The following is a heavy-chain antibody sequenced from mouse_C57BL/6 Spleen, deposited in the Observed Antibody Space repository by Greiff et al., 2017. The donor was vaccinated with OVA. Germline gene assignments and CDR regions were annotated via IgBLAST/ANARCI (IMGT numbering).Heavy chain of an antibody. V-gene: IGHV1-72*01. CDR2: IDPNSGGT. CDR3: AREGYYGSSYDWFAY. J-gene: IGHJ3*01. CDR1: GYTFTSYW. Sequence: QVQLQQPGAELVKPGASVKLSCKASGYTFTSYWMHWVKQRPGRGLEWIGRIDPNSGGTKYNEKFKSKATLTVDKPSSTAYMQLSSLTSEDSAVYYCAREGYYGSSYDWFAYWGQGTLVTVSA. D-gene: IGHD1-1*01.